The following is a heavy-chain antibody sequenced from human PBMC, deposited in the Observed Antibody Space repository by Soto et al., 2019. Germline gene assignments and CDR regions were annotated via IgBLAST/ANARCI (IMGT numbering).Heavy chain of an antibody. CDR3: ARVGRLQFFDY. CDR1: GCTFSSYA. Sequence: GGSRRLSCAASGCTFSSYAMHWVRQATGKGLEWVSAIDTAGDTYYPGSVKGRFTISRENAKNSLYLQMNSLRAGDTAVYYCARVGRLQFFDYWGQGTLVTVSS. CDR2: IDTAGDT. V-gene: IGHV3-13*04. J-gene: IGHJ4*02. D-gene: IGHD5-12*01.